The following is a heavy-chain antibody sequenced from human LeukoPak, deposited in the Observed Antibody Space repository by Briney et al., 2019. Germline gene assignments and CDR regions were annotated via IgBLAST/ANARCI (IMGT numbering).Heavy chain of an antibody. CDR2: ISTSTGDT. V-gene: IGHV1-18*01. J-gene: IGHJ4*02. CDR1: GYSFILYG. Sequence: ASVKVSCKTSGYSFILYGISWVRQAPGQGPEWMGWISTSTGDTKYTQKFQGRVTLTTDTSTSTAYMELSSLRSDDTAVYYCARAPGGSYYHYFDYWGQGTLVTVSS. CDR3: ARAPGGSYYHYFDY. D-gene: IGHD1-26*01.